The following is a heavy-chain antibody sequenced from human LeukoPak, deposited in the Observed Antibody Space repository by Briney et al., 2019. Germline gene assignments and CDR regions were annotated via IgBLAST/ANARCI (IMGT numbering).Heavy chain of an antibody. V-gene: IGHV1-8*01. Sequence: ASVKVSCKASGYTFTSYDINWVRRATGQGLEWMGWMNPNSGNTGYAQKFQGRVTMTRNTSISTAYMELSSLRSEDTAVYYCARGSLGATPFDIWGQGTMVTVSP. D-gene: IGHD1-26*01. CDR3: ARGSLGATPFDI. CDR1: GYTFTSYD. J-gene: IGHJ3*02. CDR2: MNPNSGNT.